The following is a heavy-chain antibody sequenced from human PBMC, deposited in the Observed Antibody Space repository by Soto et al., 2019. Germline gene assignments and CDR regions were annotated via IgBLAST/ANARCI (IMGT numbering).Heavy chain of an antibody. CDR2: INHSGST. V-gene: IGHV4-34*01. CDR1: GGSFSGYY. CDR3: ARRGPSSKKNDIAVAGTIMAFDI. J-gene: IGHJ3*02. Sequence: SETLSLTCAVYGGSFSGYYWSWIRQPPGKGLEWIGEINHSGSTNYNPSLKSRVTISVDTSKNQFSLKLSSVTAADTAVYYCARRGPSSKKNDIAVAGTIMAFDIWGQGTMVTVSS. D-gene: IGHD6-19*01.